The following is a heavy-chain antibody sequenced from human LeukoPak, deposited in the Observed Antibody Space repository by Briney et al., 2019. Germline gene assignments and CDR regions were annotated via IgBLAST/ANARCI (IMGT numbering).Heavy chain of an antibody. V-gene: IGHV1-2*02. CDR3: ARDGSMDV. CDR2: INPNSGDT. CDR1: GYTFSDYY. J-gene: IGHJ6*02. D-gene: IGHD1-26*01. Sequence: ASVTVSFKTSGYTFSDYYMHWVRQAPGQGLEWMGWINPNSGDTNYAQKFQGRVTMTRDTSISIVSMELSRLRSDDTALYYCARDGSMDVWGQGTTVTVSS.